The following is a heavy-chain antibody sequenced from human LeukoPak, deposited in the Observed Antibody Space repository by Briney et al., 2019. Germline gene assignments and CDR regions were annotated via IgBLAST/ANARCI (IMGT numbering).Heavy chain of an antibody. J-gene: IGHJ6*02. CDR3: ARDRSSNYYYYGMDV. CDR1: GGSISSYY. CDR2: IYYSGST. Sequence: SETLSLICTVSGGSISSYYWSWIRQPPGKGLEWIGYIYYSGSTNYNPSLKSRVTISVDTSKNQFSLKLSSVTAADTAVYYCARDRSSNYYYYGMDVWGQGTTVTVSS. V-gene: IGHV4-59*01.